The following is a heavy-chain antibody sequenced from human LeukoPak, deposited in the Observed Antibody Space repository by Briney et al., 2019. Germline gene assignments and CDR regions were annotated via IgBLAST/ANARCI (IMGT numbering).Heavy chain of an antibody. D-gene: IGHD6-25*01. Sequence: GGSLRLSCAGSGFTFSSYAMSWVRQAPGKGLQWVSSISGSGGTTSYADSVKGRFTISRDNSKNTLYLQMNSLRAEDTAVYYCAKEENWRLPYYFDYWSQGTLVTVSS. CDR1: GFTFSSYA. J-gene: IGHJ4*02. CDR2: ISGSGGTT. V-gene: IGHV3-23*01. CDR3: AKEENWRLPYYFDY.